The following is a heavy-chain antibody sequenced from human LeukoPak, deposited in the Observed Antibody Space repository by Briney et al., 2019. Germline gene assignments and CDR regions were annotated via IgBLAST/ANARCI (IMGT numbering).Heavy chain of an antibody. CDR2: ISYDGSNK. CDR1: GFTFSSYA. Sequence: PGGSLRLSCAASGFTFSSYAVHWVRQAPGKGLEWVAVISYDGSNKYYADSVKGRFTISRDNSKNTLYLQMNSLRAEDTAVYYCAREVAGPFDYWGQGTLVTVSS. V-gene: IGHV3-30-3*01. CDR3: AREVAGPFDY. D-gene: IGHD6-19*01. J-gene: IGHJ4*02.